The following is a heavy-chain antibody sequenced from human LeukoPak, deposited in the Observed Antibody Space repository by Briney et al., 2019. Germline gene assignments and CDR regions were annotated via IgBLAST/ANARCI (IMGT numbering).Heavy chain of an antibody. Sequence: GGSLRLSCAASGFTFSSYAMSWVRQTPGKGLEWVSAISGSGGSTYYADSVKGRFTISRDNSKNTLYLQMNSLRAEDTAVYYCAKDRSGWYYFDYWGQGTLVTVSS. CDR1: GFTFSSYA. V-gene: IGHV3-23*01. CDR2: ISGSGGST. J-gene: IGHJ4*02. CDR3: AKDRSGWYYFDY. D-gene: IGHD6-19*01.